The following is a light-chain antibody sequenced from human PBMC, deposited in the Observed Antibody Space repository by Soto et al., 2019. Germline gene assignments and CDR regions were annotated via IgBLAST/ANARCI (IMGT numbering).Light chain of an antibody. CDR2: AAS. Sequence: DIQMTQSPSSLSASVGDRVTITCRASQSISTYLNWYHQKPGKAHKLLIDAASSLQSGVQSRFSGSGSGTDFTLTIRSLQPEDFATYYCQQGYSTPRTFGQGTKVDI. J-gene: IGKJ1*01. CDR3: QQGYSTPRT. CDR1: QSISTY. V-gene: IGKV1-39*01.